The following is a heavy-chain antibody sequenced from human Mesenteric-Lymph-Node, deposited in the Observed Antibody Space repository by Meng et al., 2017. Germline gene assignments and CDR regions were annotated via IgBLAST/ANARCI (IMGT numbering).Heavy chain of an antibody. D-gene: IGHD6-19*01. Sequence: GESLKISCAASGFTVSSNYMSWVRQAPGKGLEWVSAISGSGGSTYYADSVKGRFTISRDNSKNTLYLQINSLRAEDTAVYYCAKGASSGWYPADNWFDPWGQGTLVTVSS. J-gene: IGHJ5*02. CDR3: AKGASSGWYPADNWFDP. CDR2: ISGSGGST. V-gene: IGHV3-23*01. CDR1: GFTVSSNY.